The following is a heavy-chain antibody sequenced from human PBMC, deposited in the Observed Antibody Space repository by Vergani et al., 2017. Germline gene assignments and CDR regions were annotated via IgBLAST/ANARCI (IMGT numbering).Heavy chain of an antibody. CDR3: ARGVHCSSTLTYYKDY. J-gene: IGHJ4*02. V-gene: IGHV1-18*01. Sequence: QVQLVQSGAEVKKPGASVKVSCKASGYTFTSYGISWVRQAPGQGLEWMGWISAYNGNKNYAQKLQGRVTMTTDTTTSTVYMEVRSLQSYATAVYYCARGVHCSSTLTYYKDYWGQGTLVTVSS. CDR2: ISAYNGNK. D-gene: IGHD2-2*01. CDR1: GYTFTSYG.